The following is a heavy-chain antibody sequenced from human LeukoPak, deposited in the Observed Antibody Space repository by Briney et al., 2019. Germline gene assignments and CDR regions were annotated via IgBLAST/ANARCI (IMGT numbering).Heavy chain of an antibody. V-gene: IGHV3-48*01. D-gene: IGHD3-10*01. CDR1: GVTFSSYS. CDR2: ISRSSSTI. CDR3: AKVRTRWTMVRGVPYMDV. J-gene: IGHJ6*03. Sequence: WGSLRLSCVASGVTFSSYSMNWVRQAPGKGLEWVSYISRSSSTIYYADYAKGRFTISRDNSKNTLYLQMSSLRAEDTAVYYCAKVRTRWTMVRGVPYMDVWGKGTTVTVSS.